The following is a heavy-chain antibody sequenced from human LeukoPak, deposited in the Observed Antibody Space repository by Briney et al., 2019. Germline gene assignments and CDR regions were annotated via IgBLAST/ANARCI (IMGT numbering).Heavy chain of an antibody. Sequence: GESLKISCKGSGYSFTSYWIGWVRQMPGKGLEWMGIIYPGDSDTRYSPSFQGQVTISADKSISTAYLQWSSLKASDTAMYYCARAGHSSGWYQRIRAFDIWGQGTMVTVSS. CDR2: IYPGDSDT. CDR1: GYSFTSYW. V-gene: IGHV5-51*01. CDR3: ARAGHSSGWYQRIRAFDI. D-gene: IGHD6-19*01. J-gene: IGHJ3*02.